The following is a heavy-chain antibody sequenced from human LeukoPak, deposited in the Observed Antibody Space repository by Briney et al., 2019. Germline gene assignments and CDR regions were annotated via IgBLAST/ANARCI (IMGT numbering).Heavy chain of an antibody. CDR2: IYYSGST. CDR3: ARYGDYWALGY. D-gene: IGHD4-17*01. J-gene: IGHJ4*02. V-gene: IGHV4-30-4*01. CDR1: GGSISSGDYY. Sequence: SETLSLTYTVSGGSISSGDYYWSWIRQPPGKGLEWIGYIYYSGSTYYNPSLKSRGTISVDTSKNQFSLKLSSVTAADRAVYYCARYGDYWALGYWGQGTLVTVSS.